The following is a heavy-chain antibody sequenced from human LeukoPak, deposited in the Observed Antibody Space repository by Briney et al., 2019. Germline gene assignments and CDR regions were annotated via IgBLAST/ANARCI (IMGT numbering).Heavy chain of an antibody. J-gene: IGHJ3*02. CDR2: IYHSGST. CDR3: ASLLYYDSSGYYLFFGALDI. CDR1: GYSINSGYY. V-gene: IGHV4-38-2*02. D-gene: IGHD3-22*01. Sequence: SETLSLTCTVSGYSINSGYYWGWIRQPPGKGLEWIGSIYHSGSTYYNPSLKSRATISVDTSKNQFSLKLSSVTAADTAVYYCASLLYYDSSGYYLFFGALDIWGQGTMVTVSS.